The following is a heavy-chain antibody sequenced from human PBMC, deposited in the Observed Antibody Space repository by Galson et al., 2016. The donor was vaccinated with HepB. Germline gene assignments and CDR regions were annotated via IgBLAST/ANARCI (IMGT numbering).Heavy chain of an antibody. V-gene: IGHV4/OR15-8*02. Sequence: SETLSLTCNVSGGSISSGSYYWSWVRQPPGKGLEWIGEVYHSENSNYNPSLKSRVTFSIDKSKNQFSLQLNSVTAADTAVYYCASSPGYWCPDFWGRGTLVTVSS. CDR3: ASSPGYWCPDF. CDR1: GGSISSGSYY. J-gene: IGHJ2*01. D-gene: IGHD7-27*01. CDR2: VYHSENS.